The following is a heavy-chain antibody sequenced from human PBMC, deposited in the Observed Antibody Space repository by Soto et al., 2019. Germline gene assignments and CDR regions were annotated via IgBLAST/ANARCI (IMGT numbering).Heavy chain of an antibody. V-gene: IGHV1-69*12. CDR2: IIPIFDTK. D-gene: IGHD5-12*01. CDR1: AGAFASYS. CDR3: ARSRFPRGDCSSGSCHGGWFDP. J-gene: IGHJ5*02. Sequence: QLVQSGAEVKEPGSSVRVSCNASAGAFASYSLTWVRQAPGHGLEWVGEIIPIFDTKEIAKTFQDRVTFSAHASDHTSYMELTDLQTEDTAVYYCARSRFPRGDCSSGSCHGGWFDPWGQGTLVIVSS.